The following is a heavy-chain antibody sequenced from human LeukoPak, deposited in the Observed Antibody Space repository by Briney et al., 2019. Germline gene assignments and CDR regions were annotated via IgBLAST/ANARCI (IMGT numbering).Heavy chain of an antibody. V-gene: IGHV3-23*01. CDR3: VREAGYCASVCLKSNWFDP. CDR1: GFPFSRHA. Sequence: GGSLRLSCAASGFPFSRHAKSWVRQPPGKGLEWVSAISNGKTYYADSVRGRFTISRDDSKNTVYLQMNSLRDEDTALYYCVREAGYCASVCLKSNWFDPWGQGTLVTVSS. D-gene: IGHD2-21*02. CDR2: ISNGKT. J-gene: IGHJ5*02.